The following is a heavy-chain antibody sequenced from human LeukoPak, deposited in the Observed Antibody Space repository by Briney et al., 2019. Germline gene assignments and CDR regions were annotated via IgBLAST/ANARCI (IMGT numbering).Heavy chain of an antibody. Sequence: SVKVSCKASGGTFSSYAISWLRQAPGQGLEWMGGFIPFFGTANYEQKFQGRVTITADQSTSTAYMELSSLGSEDTAVYYCARLRYCSSTSCYAGMRGYFDYWGQGTLVTVSS. CDR1: GGTFSSYA. CDR3: ARLRYCSSTSCYAGMRGYFDY. V-gene: IGHV1-69*13. J-gene: IGHJ4*02. CDR2: FIPFFGTA. D-gene: IGHD2-2*01.